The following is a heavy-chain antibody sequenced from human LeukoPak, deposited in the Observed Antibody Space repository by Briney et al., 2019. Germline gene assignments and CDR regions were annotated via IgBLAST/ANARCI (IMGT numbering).Heavy chain of an antibody. J-gene: IGHJ4*02. Sequence: SETLSLTCTVSGGSISSYYWSWIRQPPGKGLEWIGYIYYSGSTNYNPSLKRRVTISVDTSKNQFSLKLSSVTAVDTAVYYCARDGVQASGYYLDHFDYWGQGTLVTVSS. V-gene: IGHV4-59*01. CDR2: IYYSGST. D-gene: IGHD3-3*01. CDR3: ARDGVQASGYYLDHFDY. CDR1: GGSISSYY.